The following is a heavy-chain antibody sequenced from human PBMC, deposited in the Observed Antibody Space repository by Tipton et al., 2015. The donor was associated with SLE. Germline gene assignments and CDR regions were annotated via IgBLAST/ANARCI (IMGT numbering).Heavy chain of an antibody. J-gene: IGHJ5*02. Sequence: TLSLTCTVSGDSIRIYYWSWIRQPAGKGLEWIGRLFPGGNTNYNPSLQSRVTMSVDTSKKQFSLTLSSVTAADTAVYYCARGDILGPIHWFDPWGQGTLVTVSS. D-gene: IGHD5-12*01. CDR3: ARGDILGPIHWFDP. CDR1: GDSIRIYY. V-gene: IGHV4-4*07. CDR2: LFPGGNT.